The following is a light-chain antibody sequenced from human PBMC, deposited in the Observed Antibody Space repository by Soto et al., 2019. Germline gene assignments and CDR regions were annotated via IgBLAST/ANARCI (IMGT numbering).Light chain of an antibody. J-gene: IGKJ4*01. CDR1: RDITSW. V-gene: IGKV1-12*01. CDR2: AAS. CDR3: QQANDFPLT. Sequence: DIQVTQSPSSVSASVGDRVTITCRASRDITSWLTWYQQKPGKAPKLLIYAASNLQTGVPSRFSGGGSGTDFTLTINSLQPEDSATYYCQQANDFPLTFGGGTKVEI.